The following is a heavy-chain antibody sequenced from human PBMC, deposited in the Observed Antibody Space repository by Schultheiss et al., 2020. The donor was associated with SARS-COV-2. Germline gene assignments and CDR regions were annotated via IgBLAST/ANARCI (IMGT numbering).Heavy chain of an antibody. V-gene: IGHV4-4*07. CDR1: GGSFSGYY. D-gene: IGHD6-6*01. CDR3: AREGSIDAFDI. J-gene: IGHJ3*02. Sequence: SETLSLTCAVYGGSFSGYYWSWIRQPPGKGLEWIGRIYTSGSTNYNPSLKSRVTISVDTSKNQFSLKLSSVTAADTAVYYCAREGSIDAFDIWGQGTMVTVSS. CDR2: IYTSGST.